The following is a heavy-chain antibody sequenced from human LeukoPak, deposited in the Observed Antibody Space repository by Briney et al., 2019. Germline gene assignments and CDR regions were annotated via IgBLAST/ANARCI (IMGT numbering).Heavy chain of an antibody. D-gene: IGHD2-2*01. CDR1: GGSFSGYY. Sequence: SETLSLTCAVYGGSFSGYYWSWIRQPPGKGLEWIGEINHSGSTNYNPSLKSRVTISVDTSKNQFSLKLSSVTAADTAVYCCLRGDRDQLLLAYWGQGTLVTVSS. V-gene: IGHV4-34*01. CDR2: INHSGST. J-gene: IGHJ4*02. CDR3: LRGDRDQLLLAY.